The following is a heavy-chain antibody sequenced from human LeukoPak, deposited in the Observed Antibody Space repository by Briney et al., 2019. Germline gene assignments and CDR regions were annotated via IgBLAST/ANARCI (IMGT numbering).Heavy chain of an antibody. V-gene: IGHV3-33*01. J-gene: IGHJ4*02. CDR2: IWYDGSNK. Sequence: PGGSLRLSCAASGFTFSSYGMHWVRQAPGKGLEWVAVIWYDGSNKYYADSVKGRFTISRDNSKNTLYLQMNSLRAEDTAVYYCARDNYGDYVLDYWGQGTLVTVSS. CDR1: GFTFSSYG. D-gene: IGHD4-17*01. CDR3: ARDNYGDYVLDY.